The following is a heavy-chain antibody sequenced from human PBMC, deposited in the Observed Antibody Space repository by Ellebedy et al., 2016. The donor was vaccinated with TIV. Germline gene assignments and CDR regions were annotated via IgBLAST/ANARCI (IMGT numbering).Heavy chain of an antibody. CDR2: ISYSGST. J-gene: IGHJ4*02. D-gene: IGHD6-6*01. Sequence: MPSDTLSLTCIVSGGPISISDSYWSWIRQPPGKGLELIGYISYSGSTYYTPSLKSRVTISADTSKNQFSLRLSSVTAADTGVYFCARGDSSSSRVYYWGQGTLVTVSS. CDR3: ARGDSSSSRVYY. CDR1: GGPISISDSY. V-gene: IGHV4-30-4*02.